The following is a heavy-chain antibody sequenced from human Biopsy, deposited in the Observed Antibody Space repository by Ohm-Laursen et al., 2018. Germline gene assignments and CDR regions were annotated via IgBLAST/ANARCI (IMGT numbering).Heavy chain of an antibody. CDR2: INPSGSTT. V-gene: IGHV1-46*01. CDR3: ARNTGWYGDLYYFDY. CDR1: GYSFTSYY. D-gene: IGHD6-19*01. J-gene: IGHJ4*02. Sequence: GSSVKVSCKASGYSFTSYYMHWVRQAPGQGLEWMGMINPSGSTTSYPQIFQGRVTMTRGTSKSTVYMELSSLRSADTTVYFCARNTGWYGDLYYFDYRGQGTLVTVSS.